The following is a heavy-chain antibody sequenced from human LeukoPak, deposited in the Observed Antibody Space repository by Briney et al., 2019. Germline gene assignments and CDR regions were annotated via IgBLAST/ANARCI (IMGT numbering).Heavy chain of an antibody. Sequence: PGGSLRLSCTASGFTFSDYPMNWVRQAPGKGLEWVSATSGSGSSTHYADSVKGRFTISRDNSKNTLYLQMNSLRAEDTAVYYCASRIYSNYFFDYWGQGTLVTVSS. J-gene: IGHJ4*02. V-gene: IGHV3-23*01. CDR2: TSGSGSST. D-gene: IGHD4-11*01. CDR1: GFTFSDYP. CDR3: ASRIYSNYFFDY.